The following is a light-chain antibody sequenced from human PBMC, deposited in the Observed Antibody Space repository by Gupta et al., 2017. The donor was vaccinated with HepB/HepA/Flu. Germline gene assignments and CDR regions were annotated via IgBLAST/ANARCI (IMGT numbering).Light chain of an antibody. CDR3: SSFTRSTSTLVL. V-gene: IGLV2-14*01. CDR2: EVT. CDR1: SSDVGGYNS. J-gene: IGLJ3*02. Sequence: QSALPQPAPASRSPGQSITISCTGTSSDVGGYNSVSWYQQYPGKAPKLLIYEVTARPSGISTRFSASKSGNTASLTISGLQTEDEADYFCSSFTRSTSTLVLFGGGTKVTVL.